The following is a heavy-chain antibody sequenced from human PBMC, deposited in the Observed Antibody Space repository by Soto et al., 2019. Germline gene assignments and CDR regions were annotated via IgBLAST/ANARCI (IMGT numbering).Heavy chain of an antibody. D-gene: IGHD4-17*01. J-gene: IGHJ5*02. CDR1: GFSLSNARMG. CDR2: IFSNDEK. Sequence: SGPTLVNPTETLTLTCTVSGFSLSNARMGVSWIRQPPGKALEWLAHIFSNDEKSYSTSLKSRLTISKDTSKSQVVLTMTNMDPVDTATYYCARILAAMTTVVTLLGPWFDPWGQGTLVTVSS. V-gene: IGHV2-26*01. CDR3: ARILAAMTTVVTLLGPWFDP.